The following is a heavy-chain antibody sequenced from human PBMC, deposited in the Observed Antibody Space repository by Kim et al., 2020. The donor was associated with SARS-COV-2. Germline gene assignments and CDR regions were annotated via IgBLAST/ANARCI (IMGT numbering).Heavy chain of an antibody. D-gene: IGHD3-9*01. CDR3: ARQARNYDILTGYLPSLFDY. V-gene: IGHV4-39*01. CDR2: IYYSGST. CDR1: GGSISSSSYY. Sequence: SETLSLTCTVSGGSISSSSYYWGWIRQPPGKGLEWIGSIYYSGSTYYNPSLKSRVTISVDTSKNQFSLKLSSVTAADTAVYYCARQARNYDILTGYLPSLFDYWGQGTLVTVSS. J-gene: IGHJ4*02.